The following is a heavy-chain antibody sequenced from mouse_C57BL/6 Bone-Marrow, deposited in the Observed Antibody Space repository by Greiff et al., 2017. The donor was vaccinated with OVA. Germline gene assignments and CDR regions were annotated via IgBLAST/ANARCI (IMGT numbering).Heavy chain of an antibody. CDR3: ATFGTTVVANFDV. D-gene: IGHD1-1*01. CDR2: INPNNGGT. CDR1: GYTFTDYY. Sequence: EVQLQQSGPELVKPGASVKISCKASGYTFTDYYMNWVKQSHGKSLEWIGDINPNNGGTSYNQKFKGKATLTVDKSSSTAYMELRSLTSEDSAVYYCATFGTTVVANFDVWGTGTTVTVSS. V-gene: IGHV1-26*01. J-gene: IGHJ1*03.